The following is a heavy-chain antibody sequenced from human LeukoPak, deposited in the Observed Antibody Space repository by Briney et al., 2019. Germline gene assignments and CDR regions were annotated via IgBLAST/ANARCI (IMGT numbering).Heavy chain of an antibody. Sequence: ASVKLSCKASVYTLTNFYIHWVRHPPAQGREWMGWMNSNSGDTSYAREFQDRVTMTRDTSLNTAYMELSRLRSDDTAVYFCERRPINCIIANCYVDYWGQGTLVTVSS. CDR2: MNSNSGDT. V-gene: IGHV1-2*02. CDR1: VYTLTNFY. J-gene: IGHJ4*02. D-gene: IGHD3-3*02. CDR3: ERRPINCIIANCYVDY.